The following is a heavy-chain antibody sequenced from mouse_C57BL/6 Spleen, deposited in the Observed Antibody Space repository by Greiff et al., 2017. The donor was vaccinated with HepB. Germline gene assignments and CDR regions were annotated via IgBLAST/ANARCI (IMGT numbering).Heavy chain of an antibody. CDR2: MSYDGSN. Sequence: EVKVEESGPGLVKPSQSLSLTCSVTGYSITSGYYWYWLRQVPGNKLEWMGYMSYDGSNNYNPSLKNRISITRDTSKNQFFLKLNSVTTEDTATYYCATTTVVPFAYWGQGTLVTVSA. D-gene: IGHD1-1*01. CDR1: GYSITSGYY. CDR3: ATTTVVPFAY. V-gene: IGHV3-6*01. J-gene: IGHJ3*01.